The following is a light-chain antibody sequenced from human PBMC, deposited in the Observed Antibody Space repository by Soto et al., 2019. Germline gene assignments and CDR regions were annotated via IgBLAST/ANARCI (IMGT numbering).Light chain of an antibody. CDR3: QQRYSWIT. J-gene: IGKJ5*01. Sequence: EIVLMQSPGTLSLSPGERATLSCRASQTMTRAYVAWYQQKPGQAPRLLIYDASNRATGIPARFSGSGSGTDFTLTISSLEPEDFAVYYCQQRYSWITFGQGTRLEIK. V-gene: IGKV3-11*01. CDR1: QTMTRAY. CDR2: DAS.